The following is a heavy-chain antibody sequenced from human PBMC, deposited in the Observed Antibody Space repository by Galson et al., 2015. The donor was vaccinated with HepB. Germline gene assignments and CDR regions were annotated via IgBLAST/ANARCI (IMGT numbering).Heavy chain of an antibody. D-gene: IGHD6-13*01. CDR2: FDPEDGET. CDR1: GYTLTELP. V-gene: IGHV1-24*01. Sequence: SVKVSCKVSGYTLTELPMHRVRQAPGKGLEWMGGFDPEDGETLYAQRFQGRVTMTEDTSTDTAYMELRSLRSEDTAVYYCATLSWYYFDYWGQGTLVTVSS. J-gene: IGHJ4*02. CDR3: ATLSWYYFDY.